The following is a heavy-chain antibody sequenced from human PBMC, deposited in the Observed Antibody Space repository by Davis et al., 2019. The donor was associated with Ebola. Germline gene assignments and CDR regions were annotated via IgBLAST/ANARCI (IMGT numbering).Heavy chain of an antibody. V-gene: IGHV1-18*01. CDR3: ARDSTRRLLPLNYFQH. Sequence: ASVKVSCKASGYTFTSYVLHWVRQAPGQGLEWVGWISAYNGNTNYAQKVQGRVTMTTDTSTGTAYLDLRSLRSEDTAVYYCARDSTRRLLPLNYFQHWGQGTLLTVSS. CDR1: GYTFTSYV. CDR2: ISAYNGNT. D-gene: IGHD5/OR15-5a*01. J-gene: IGHJ1*01.